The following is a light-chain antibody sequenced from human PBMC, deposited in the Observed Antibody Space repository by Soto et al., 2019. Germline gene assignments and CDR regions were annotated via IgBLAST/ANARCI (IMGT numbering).Light chain of an antibody. V-gene: IGLV1-40*01. CDR2: DNN. Sequence: QSVLTQPPSMSGAPGQRVTIPCTGSSSNIGAGYDVHWYQQHPGTAPKLLIFDNNNRPSGVPDRFSGSKSDTSASLAITGLQDEDEADYYCQSFDTSLSGFVVFGGGTQLTVL. CDR1: SSNIGAGYD. J-gene: IGLJ2*01. CDR3: QSFDTSLSGFVV.